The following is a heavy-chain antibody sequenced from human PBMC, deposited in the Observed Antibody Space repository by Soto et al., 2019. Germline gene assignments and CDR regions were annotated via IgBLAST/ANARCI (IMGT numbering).Heavy chain of an antibody. J-gene: IGHJ4*02. Sequence: GASVKVSCKASGYTFTSYYMHWVRQAPGQGLEWMGIINPSGGSTSYAQKFQGRFTISRDDSKNTAYLEMNSLKTEDTAVYYCTRWAYSYGWYFDYWGQGALVTVSS. CDR1: GYTFTSYY. D-gene: IGHD6-19*01. CDR2: INPSGGST. V-gene: IGHV1-46*03. CDR3: TRWAYSYGWYFDY.